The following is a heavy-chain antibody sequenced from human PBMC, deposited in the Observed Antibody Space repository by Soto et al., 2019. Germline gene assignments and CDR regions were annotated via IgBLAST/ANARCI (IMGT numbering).Heavy chain of an antibody. CDR1: GYSLSGYY. J-gene: IGHJ5*02. Sequence: ASVKVSCKASGYSLSGYYLHWVRQAPGQGPEWMGWINPNSGGTKYVQTFQGRVTMTRDTSISTVYLELSRLRSDDTAVYYCARGWGIAAPGPNWFDPWGQGTLVTVSS. V-gene: IGHV1-2*02. CDR3: ARGWGIAAPGPNWFDP. D-gene: IGHD6-13*01. CDR2: INPNSGGT.